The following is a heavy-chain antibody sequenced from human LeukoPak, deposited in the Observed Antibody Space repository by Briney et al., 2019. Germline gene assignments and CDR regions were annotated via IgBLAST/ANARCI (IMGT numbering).Heavy chain of an antibody. J-gene: IGHJ4*02. D-gene: IGHD7-27*01. CDR3: ARDRLGLSTTCSDY. CDR1: GFTFSDYY. Sequence: PGGSLRLSCAASGFTFSDYYMSWIRQAPGKGLKWVSYISSSGSTIYYADSVKGRFTISRDNAKNSLYLQMNSLRAEDTAVYYCARDRLGLSTTCSDYWGQGTLVTVSS. CDR2: ISSSGSTI. V-gene: IGHV3-11*04.